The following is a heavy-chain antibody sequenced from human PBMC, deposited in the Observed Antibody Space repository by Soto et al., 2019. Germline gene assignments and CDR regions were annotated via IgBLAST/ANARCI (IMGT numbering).Heavy chain of an antibody. CDR3: ARGPGYCSGGSCYSRRVGNSYYYGMDV. CDR2: INHSGST. V-gene: IGHV4-34*01. J-gene: IGHJ6*02. Sequence: QVQLQQWGAGLLKPSETLSLTCAVYGGSFSGYYWSWIRQPPGKGLEWIGEINHSGSTNYNPSLKSRVTISVDTSKNQFSLKLSSVTAADTAVYYCARGPGYCSGGSCYSRRVGNSYYYGMDVWGQGTTVTVSS. D-gene: IGHD2-15*01. CDR1: GGSFSGYY.